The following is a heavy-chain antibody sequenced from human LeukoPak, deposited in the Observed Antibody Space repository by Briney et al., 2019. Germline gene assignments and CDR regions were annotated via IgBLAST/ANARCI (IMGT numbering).Heavy chain of an antibody. D-gene: IGHD6-6*01. V-gene: IGHV3-15*07. CDR3: TALVQGY. J-gene: IGHJ4*02. CDR1: GFTVNNAW. CDR2: IKSKTDGGAT. Sequence: TPGGSLRLSCAASGFTVNNAWMNWVRQAPGKGLEWVGRIKSKTDGGATDYAAPVKGRFTISRDDSKNTVYLQMNSLKIEDTAVYYCTALVQGYWGQGTLVTVSS.